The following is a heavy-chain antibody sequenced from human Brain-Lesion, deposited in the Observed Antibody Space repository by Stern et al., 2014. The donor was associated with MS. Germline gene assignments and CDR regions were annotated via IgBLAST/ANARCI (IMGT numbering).Heavy chain of an antibody. CDR1: GFTFADYA. V-gene: IGHV3-9*01. CDR3: ARDITGSSAYFAY. CDR2: ISWNSGTI. Sequence: VQLVESGGDLVQPGRSLRLSCAAFGFTFADYAMHWVRQAPGKGLGWVAGISWNSGTIGYADSVKGRFTTSRDNAYSSLYLQMNSLRPEDTALYYCARDITGSSAYFAYWGQGTLVTVSS. D-gene: IGHD1-14*01. J-gene: IGHJ4*02.